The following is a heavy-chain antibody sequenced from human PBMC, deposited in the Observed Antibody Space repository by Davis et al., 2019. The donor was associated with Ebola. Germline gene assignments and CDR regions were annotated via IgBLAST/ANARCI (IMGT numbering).Heavy chain of an antibody. J-gene: IGHJ6*04. V-gene: IGHV3-11*01. CDR1: GFTFNKYW. D-gene: IGHD1-26*01. CDR2: ISSSGSTI. CDR3: ARDWDPYYYGMDV. Sequence: GGSLRLSCAASGFTFNKYWMTWVRQAPGKGLEWVSYISSSGSTIYYADSVKGRFTISRDNAKNSLYLQMNSLRAEDTAVYYCARDWDPYYYGMDVWGKGTTVTVSS.